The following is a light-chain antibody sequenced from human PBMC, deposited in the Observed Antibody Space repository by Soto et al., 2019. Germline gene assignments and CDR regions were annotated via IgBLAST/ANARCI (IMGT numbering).Light chain of an antibody. CDR1: QSVSSY. CDR2: DAS. CDR3: QQRSNWPPT. V-gene: IGKV3-11*01. J-gene: IGKJ1*01. Sequence: EIVLTQSPATLSLYPGERATLSCRASQSVSSYLAWYQQKPGQAPRLLIYDASNSATGIPARFSGSGSGTDFTLTIISLEPEDFAVYYCQQRSNWPPTFGQGTKV.